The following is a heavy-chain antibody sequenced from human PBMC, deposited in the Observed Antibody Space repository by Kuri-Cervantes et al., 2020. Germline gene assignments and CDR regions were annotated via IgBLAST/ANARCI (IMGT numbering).Heavy chain of an antibody. J-gene: IGHJ4*02. Sequence: SVKVSCKASGGTFSSYAISWVRQAPGQGLEWMGGIIPIFGTANYAQKFQGRVTITADESTSTAYMELSSLRSEDTAVYYCARGGIVVVPAAMANFDYWGQGTLVTVSS. CDR1: GGTFSSYA. CDR2: IIPIFGTA. D-gene: IGHD2-2*01. V-gene: IGHV1-69*13. CDR3: ARGGIVVVPAAMANFDY.